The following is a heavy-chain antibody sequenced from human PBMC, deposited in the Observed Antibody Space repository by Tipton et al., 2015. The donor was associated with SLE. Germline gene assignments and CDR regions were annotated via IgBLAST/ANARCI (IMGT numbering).Heavy chain of an antibody. V-gene: IGHV4-34*01. CDR2: INHSGST. Sequence: TLSLTCAVYGGSFSGYYWSWIHQPPGKGLEWIGEINHSGSTNYNPSLKSRVTISVDTSKNQFSLKLSSVTAADTAVYYCARGGRITMIVTAFDIWGQGTMVTVSS. J-gene: IGHJ3*02. CDR1: GGSFSGYY. D-gene: IGHD3-22*01. CDR3: ARGGRITMIVTAFDI.